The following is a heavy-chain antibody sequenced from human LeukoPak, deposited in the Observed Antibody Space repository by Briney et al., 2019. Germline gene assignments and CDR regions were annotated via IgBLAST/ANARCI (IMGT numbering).Heavy chain of an antibody. Sequence: PSETLSLTCAVYGGSFSGSNWSWIRRPPGKGLEWIGEIYNSGSTIYNPSLKSRVTISVDTSKNQLSLNLISVIAADTAVYYCVRAYDYWGQGTLVTVSS. J-gene: IGHJ4*02. CDR1: GGSFSGSN. V-gene: IGHV4-34*01. CDR3: VRAYDY. CDR2: IYNSGST.